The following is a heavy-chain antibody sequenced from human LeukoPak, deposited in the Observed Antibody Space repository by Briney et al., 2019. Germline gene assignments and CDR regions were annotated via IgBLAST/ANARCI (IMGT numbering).Heavy chain of an antibody. CDR3: ARAGYSYGPDYYYYYMDV. CDR1: GYTFTSYD. Sequence: ASVKVSCKASGYTFTSYDINWVRQATGQGLEWMGWMNPNSGNTGYAQKFQGRVTITRNTSISTAYMELSSLRSEDTAVYYCARAGYSYGPDYYYYYMDVWGKGTTVTVSS. J-gene: IGHJ6*03. D-gene: IGHD5-18*01. V-gene: IGHV1-8*03. CDR2: MNPNSGNT.